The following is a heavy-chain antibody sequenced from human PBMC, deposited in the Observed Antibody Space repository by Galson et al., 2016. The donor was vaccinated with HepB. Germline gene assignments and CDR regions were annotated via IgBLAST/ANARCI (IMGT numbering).Heavy chain of an antibody. Sequence: SLRLSCAASGFTFSSYAMHWVRQAPGKGLEWVAVISYDGSNKYYADSVKGRFTISRDNSKNTLYLQMNSLRAEDTAVYYCARAWGNYGMDVWGQGTTVTVSS. D-gene: IGHD7-27*01. J-gene: IGHJ6*02. CDR3: ARAWGNYGMDV. CDR2: ISYDGSNK. CDR1: GFTFSSYA. V-gene: IGHV3-30*14.